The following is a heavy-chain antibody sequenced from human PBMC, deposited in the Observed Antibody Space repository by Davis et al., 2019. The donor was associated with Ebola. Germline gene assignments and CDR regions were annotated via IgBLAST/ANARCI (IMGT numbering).Heavy chain of an antibody. D-gene: IGHD3-10*01. Sequence: SETLSLTCTVSGAPVSTTVYPRGRIRQPPGEGLEWIGISFHNGRTFYSRSLKSRVSISVDTSQNQFSLTWTSVTAADSAVYYCARHSYGSGGFGENYYYDGMDIWGQGTTVSVSS. V-gene: IGHV4-39*01. J-gene: IGHJ6*01. CDR3: ARHSYGSGGFGENYYYDGMDI. CDR1: GAPVSTTVYP. CDR2: SFHNGRT.